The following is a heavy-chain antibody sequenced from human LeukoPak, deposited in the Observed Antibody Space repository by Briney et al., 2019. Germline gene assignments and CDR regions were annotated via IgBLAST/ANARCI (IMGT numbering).Heavy chain of an antibody. V-gene: IGHV3-15*01. J-gene: IGHJ4*02. CDR2: IKGTSDGATT. D-gene: IGHD1-26*01. CDR3: TTVTGAGASTSR. Sequence: GGSLGLSCAASGFTFSNAWMSWVRQAPGKGLEWVGRIKGTSDGATTDYAAPVKGRFTISKDDSKKTMYLQMNSLKTEDTAVYYCTTVTGAGASTSRGGQGTLVTVSS. CDR1: GFTFSNAW.